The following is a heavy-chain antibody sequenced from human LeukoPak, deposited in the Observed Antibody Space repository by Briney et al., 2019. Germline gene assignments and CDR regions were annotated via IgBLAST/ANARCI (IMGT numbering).Heavy chain of an antibody. D-gene: IGHD2-15*01. V-gene: IGHV1-2*04. CDR3: ARERRYCSGGSCYFDY. CDR2: INPNSGGT. CDR1: GYTFTGYY. J-gene: IGHJ4*02. Sequence: ASVKVSCKASGYTFTGYYMHWVRQAPGQGLEWMGWINPNSGGTNYAQKFQGWVTMTRDTSISTAYMELSRLRSDDTAVYYCARERRYCSGGSCYFDYWGQGTLVTVSS.